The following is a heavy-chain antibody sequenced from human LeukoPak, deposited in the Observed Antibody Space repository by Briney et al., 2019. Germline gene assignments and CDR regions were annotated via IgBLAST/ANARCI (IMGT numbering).Heavy chain of an antibody. Sequence: GGSLRLSCAASGFTFSRYWMSWVRQAPGKGLEWVANIKQDGSQKSYVDSVKGRFTISRDNANNLLYLQMNSLRAEDTAVYYCARVLGEQWLFYFDYWGQGTLVTVSS. CDR2: IKQDGSQK. CDR1: GFTFSRYW. CDR3: ARVLGEQWLFYFDY. V-gene: IGHV3-7*01. D-gene: IGHD6-19*01. J-gene: IGHJ4*02.